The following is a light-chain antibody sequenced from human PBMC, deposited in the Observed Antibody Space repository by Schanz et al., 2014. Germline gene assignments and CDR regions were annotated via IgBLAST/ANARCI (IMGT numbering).Light chain of an antibody. Sequence: QSALTQPASMSGSPGQSITISCNGSSSDIGGYDYVSWYRQYPGKAPKLMIYDVFNRPSGVSHRFSGSKSGNTASLTVSGLQAEDEADYYCSSYAGSNNWVFGGGTKLTVL. J-gene: IGLJ3*02. V-gene: IGLV2-14*01. CDR1: SSDIGGYDY. CDR3: SSYAGSNNWV. CDR2: DVF.